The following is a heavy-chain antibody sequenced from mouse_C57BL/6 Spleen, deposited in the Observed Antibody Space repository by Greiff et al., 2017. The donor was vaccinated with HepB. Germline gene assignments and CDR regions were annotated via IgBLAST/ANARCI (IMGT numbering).Heavy chain of an antibody. J-gene: IGHJ2*01. CDR3: AREGTTIVTGDYFDY. Sequence: EVHLVESGGGLVKPGGSLKLSCAASGFTFSSYAMSWVRLTPEKRLEWVATISDGGSYTYYPDNVKGRFTIFRDNAKNNLYLQISHLKSEDTAMYYCAREGTTIVTGDYFDYWGKGTTLTVAS. CDR2: ISDGGSYT. D-gene: IGHD2-5*01. V-gene: IGHV5-4*01. CDR1: GFTFSSYA.